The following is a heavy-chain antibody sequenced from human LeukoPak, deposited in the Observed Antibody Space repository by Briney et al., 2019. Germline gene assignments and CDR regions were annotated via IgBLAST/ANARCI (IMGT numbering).Heavy chain of an antibody. CDR2: IYYSGST. J-gene: IGHJ4*02. CDR3: ASGRWVLTGLYDFDY. Sequence: PSETPSLTCTVSGGSVSSGSYYWSWIRQPPGKGLEWIAYIYYSGSTNYNPSLKSRVTISRDTSKNHFSLKLSSVTAADTAVYYCASGRWVLTGLYDFDYWGQGTLVTVSS. V-gene: IGHV4-61*03. CDR1: GGSVSSGSYY. D-gene: IGHD2-8*02.